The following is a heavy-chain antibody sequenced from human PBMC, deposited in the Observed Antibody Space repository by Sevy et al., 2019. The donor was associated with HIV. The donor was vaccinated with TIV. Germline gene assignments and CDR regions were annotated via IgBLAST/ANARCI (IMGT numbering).Heavy chain of an antibody. D-gene: IGHD4-17*01. CDR1: GGSFSGYY. CDR3: AGMTTVDY. V-gene: IGHV4-34*01. Sequence: SETLSLTCAVYGGSFSGYYWSWIRQPPGKGLEWIGEINHSGSTNYNPSLKSRVTISVDTSKNQFSLKLSSVTAADTAVYYCAGMTTVDYWGQRTLVTVSS. J-gene: IGHJ4*02. CDR2: INHSGST.